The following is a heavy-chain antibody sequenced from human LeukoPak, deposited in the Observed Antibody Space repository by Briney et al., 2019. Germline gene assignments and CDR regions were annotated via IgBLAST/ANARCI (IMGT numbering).Heavy chain of an antibody. CDR2: IYNGGST. CDR3: ARTDSSGYHHDY. V-gene: IGHV3-53*01. J-gene: IGHJ4*02. D-gene: IGHD3-22*01. Sequence: GGSLRLSCAVSGFTVSSNYMSWVRQAPGKGLEWVSIIYNGGSTYYADSVKGRFTISRDNSKNTLFLQMNSLRAEDTAVYYCARTDSSGYHHDYWGQGILVTVSS. CDR1: GFTVSSNY.